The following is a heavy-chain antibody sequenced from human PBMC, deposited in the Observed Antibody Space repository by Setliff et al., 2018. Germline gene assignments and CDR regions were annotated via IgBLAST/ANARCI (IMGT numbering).Heavy chain of an antibody. J-gene: IGHJ3*02. CDR1: GYTFTGYY. CDR2: INPNSGGT. D-gene: IGHD3-3*01. V-gene: IGHV1-2*04. CDR3: ARASSSDNYNFWSGYYDGDAFDI. Sequence: GASVKVSCKASGYTFTGYYMHWVRQAPGQGLEWMGWINPNSGGTNYAQKFQGWVTMTRDTSISTAYMELSRLRSDDTAVYYCARASSSDNYNFWSGYYDGDAFDIWGQGTMVTVS.